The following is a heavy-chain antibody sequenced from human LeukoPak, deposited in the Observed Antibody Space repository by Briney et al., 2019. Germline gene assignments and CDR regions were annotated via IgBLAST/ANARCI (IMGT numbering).Heavy chain of an antibody. D-gene: IGHD3-22*01. Sequence: PGGSLRLSCAASGFTFSSYSMNWVRQAPGKRLEWVSSISSSSSYIYYADSVKGRFTISRDNAKNSLYLQMNSLRAEDTAVYYCARDWSHSSGDFDYWGQGTLVTVSS. CDR3: ARDWSHSSGDFDY. CDR1: GFTFSSYS. CDR2: ISSSSSYI. V-gene: IGHV3-21*01. J-gene: IGHJ4*02.